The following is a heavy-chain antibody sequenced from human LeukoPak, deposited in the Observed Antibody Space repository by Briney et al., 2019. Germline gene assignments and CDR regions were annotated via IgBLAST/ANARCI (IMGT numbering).Heavy chain of an antibody. J-gene: IGHJ6*03. D-gene: IGHD3-3*01. V-gene: IGHV3-66*02. CDR2: IYSGGTT. CDR3: ARATFWSGYQRDSWYMDV. CDR1: GFTVSTNY. Sequence: GGSLRLSCAASGFTVSTNYMSWVRQAPGKGLEWVSVIYSGGTTYYADSVKGRFTISRDNSKNTVYLQMSSLRAEDTAVYCCARATFWSGYQRDSWYMDVWGKGTPVTVSS.